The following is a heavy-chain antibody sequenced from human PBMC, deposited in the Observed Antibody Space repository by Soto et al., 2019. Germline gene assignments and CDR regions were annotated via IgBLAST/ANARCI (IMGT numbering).Heavy chain of an antibody. J-gene: IGHJ3*02. CDR3: ARPNITMILNDAFDI. V-gene: IGHV1-69*13. CDR2: IIPIFGTA. CDR1: GGTFSSYA. D-gene: IGHD3-22*01. Sequence: SVKVSCKASGGTFSSYAISWVRQAPGQGLEWMGGIIPIFGTANYAQKFQGRVTITADESTSTAYMELSSLRSEGTAVYYCARPNITMILNDAFDIWGQGTMVTVSS.